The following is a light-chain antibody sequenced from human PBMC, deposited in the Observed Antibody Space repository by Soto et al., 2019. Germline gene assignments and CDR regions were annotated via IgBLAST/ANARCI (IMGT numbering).Light chain of an antibody. CDR2: KAS. J-gene: IGKJ1*01. CDR3: QQYNSYWT. CDR1: QTISSW. V-gene: IGKV1-5*03. Sequence: IQLTDYPSTLSGSVGDRFTITCLASQTISSWLGWYQRKPGKAPKLLIYKASSLESGVPSRFSGSGSGTEFTLTISSLQPDDFATYYCQQYNSYWTFGQGTKVDI.